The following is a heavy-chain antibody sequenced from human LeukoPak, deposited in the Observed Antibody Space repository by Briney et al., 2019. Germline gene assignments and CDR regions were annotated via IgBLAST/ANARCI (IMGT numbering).Heavy chain of an antibody. CDR2: IYPGDSDT. J-gene: IGHJ1*01. CDR3: VKYSSSWYESGYFQH. D-gene: IGHD6-13*01. CDR1: GYSFTSYW. Sequence: GESLKISCKGSGYSFTSYWIGWVRQMPGKGLEWMGIIYPGDSDTRYSPSFQGQVTISADKSISTAYLQWSSLKASDTAVYYCVKYSSSWYESGYFQHWGQGTLVTVSS. V-gene: IGHV5-51*01.